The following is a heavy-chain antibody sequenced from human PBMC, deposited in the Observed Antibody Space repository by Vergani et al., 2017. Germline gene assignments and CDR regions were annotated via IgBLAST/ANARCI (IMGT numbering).Heavy chain of an antibody. V-gene: IGHV4-59*01. CDR3: GRVADFYGLGSRLLDL. J-gene: IGHJ5*02. D-gene: IGHD3-10*01. CDR2: MSHSGST. Sequence: QVRLQESGPGLVKPSETLSLTCSVSGGSMSGYYWSWIRQPPGKEMWGIGYMSHSGSTNYNPSLETRVTISGDTSKNQFSLKLNSVTAADTAVYYCGRVADFYGLGSRLLDLWGQGILVTVSS. CDR1: GGSMSGYY.